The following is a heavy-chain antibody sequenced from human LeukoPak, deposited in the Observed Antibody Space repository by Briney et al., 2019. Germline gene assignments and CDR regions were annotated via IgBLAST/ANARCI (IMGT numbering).Heavy chain of an antibody. CDR2: ICGSSGRK. D-gene: IGHD3-22*01. CDR3: AKRYYYDSSGYKSAFDY. CDR1: GFTFSSYA. Sequence: GGSLRLSSAASGFTFSSYAMSWVRHALGEGLECVSAICGSSGRKYSAESAKSPVTISRDNSKITLYLQMNSLRAEDTAVYSCAKRYYYDSSGYKSAFDYWGQGTLVTVSS. V-gene: IGHV3-23*01. J-gene: IGHJ4*02.